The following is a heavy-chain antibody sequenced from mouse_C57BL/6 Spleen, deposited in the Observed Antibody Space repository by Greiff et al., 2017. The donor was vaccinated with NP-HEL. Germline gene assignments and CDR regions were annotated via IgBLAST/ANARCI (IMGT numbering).Heavy chain of an antibody. J-gene: IGHJ3*01. CDR2: INPNNGGT. D-gene: IGHD2-5*01. CDR3: ARKGTYYSNPWFAY. V-gene: IGHV1-26*01. CDR1: GYTFTDYY. Sequence: VQLQQSGPELVKPGASVKISCKASGYTFTDYYMNWVKQSHGKSLEWIGDINPNNGGTSYNQKFKGKATLTVDKSSSTAYMELRSLTSEDSAVYYCARKGTYYSNPWFAYWGQGTLVTVSA.